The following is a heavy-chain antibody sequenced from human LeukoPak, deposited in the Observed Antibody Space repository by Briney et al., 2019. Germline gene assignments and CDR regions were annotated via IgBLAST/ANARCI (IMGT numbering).Heavy chain of an antibody. J-gene: IGHJ4*02. CDR1: GYTFTSYY. CDR2: INPSGGST. Sequence: ASVKVSCKASGYTFTSYYLHWVRQAPGQGLEWMGIINPSGGSTSYAQRFQGRVTITRDTSASTAYMELSSLRSEDTAVYYCASMVRGVIFEYYFDYWGQGTLVTVSS. CDR3: ASMVRGVIFEYYFDY. V-gene: IGHV1-46*03. D-gene: IGHD3-10*01.